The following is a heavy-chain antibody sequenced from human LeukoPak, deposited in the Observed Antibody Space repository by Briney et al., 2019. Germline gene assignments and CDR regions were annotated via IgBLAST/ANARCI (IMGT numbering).Heavy chain of an antibody. V-gene: IGHV3-20*04. D-gene: IGHD5-12*01. CDR3: ARVTYYDSLYYFDY. CDR2: INWNGGST. J-gene: IGHJ4*02. CDR1: GFTFDDYG. Sequence: PGGSLRLSCAASGFTFDDYGLSWVRQAPGKGLGWVSGINWNGGSTGYADSVKGRFTISRDNAKNSLYLQMNSLRAEDTALYYCARVTYYDSLYYFDYWGQGTLVTVSS.